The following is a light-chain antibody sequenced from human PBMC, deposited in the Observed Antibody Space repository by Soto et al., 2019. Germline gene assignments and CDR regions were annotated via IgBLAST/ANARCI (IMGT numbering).Light chain of an antibody. CDR2: KAS. J-gene: IGKJ1*01. CDR3: QHYNSYSEA. Sequence: DIQMTQSPSTLYGSVGDRVTITCRASQTMSSWLAWYQQKPGKAPKLLIYKASTLKGGVPSRFSGSGSGTEFTLTISSLQPDDFATYYCQHYNSYSEAFGQGTKVDI. CDR1: QTMSSW. V-gene: IGKV1-5*03.